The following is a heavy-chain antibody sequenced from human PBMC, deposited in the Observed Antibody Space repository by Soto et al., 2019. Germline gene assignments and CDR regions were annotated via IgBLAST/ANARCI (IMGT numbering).Heavy chain of an antibody. Sequence: GASVKVSCKASGYTFTSYAMHWVRQAPGQRLEWMGWINAGNDNTKYSQKFQGRVTITRDTSASTAYMELSSLRSEDTAVYYCARVFGSGNRDYWGQGTLVTVS. CDR1: GYTFTSYA. CDR3: ARVFGSGNRDY. J-gene: IGHJ4*02. D-gene: IGHD3-10*01. V-gene: IGHV1-3*01. CDR2: INAGNDNT.